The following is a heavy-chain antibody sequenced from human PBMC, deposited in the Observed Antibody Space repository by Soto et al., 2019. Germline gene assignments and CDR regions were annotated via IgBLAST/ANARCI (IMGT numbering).Heavy chain of an antibody. CDR1: GFTVSSNY. V-gene: IGHV3-66*01. CDR2: IYSGGST. D-gene: IGHD3-3*01. Sequence: GGSLRLSCAASGFTVSSNYMSWVRQAPGKGLEWVSVIYSGGSTYYADSVKGRFTISRDNSKNTLYLQMNSLRAEDTAVYYCARVYDFWSGQELDAFDIWGQGTMVTVSS. J-gene: IGHJ3*02. CDR3: ARVYDFWSGQELDAFDI.